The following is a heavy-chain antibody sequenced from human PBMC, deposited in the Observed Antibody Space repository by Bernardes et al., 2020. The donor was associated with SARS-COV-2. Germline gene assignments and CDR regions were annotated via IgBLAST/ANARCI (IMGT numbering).Heavy chain of an antibody. CDR2: ISGSGGST. D-gene: IGHD3-9*01. CDR3: ATLQRYFDWLLYTPDRRDWYFDL. V-gene: IGHV3-23*01. Sequence: GGSLRLSCAASGFTFSSYAMSWVRQAPGKGLEWVSAISGSGGSTYYADSVKGRFTISRDNSKNTLYLQMNSLRAEDTAVYYCATLQRYFDWLLYTPDRRDWYFDLWGRGTLVTVSS. J-gene: IGHJ2*01. CDR1: GFTFSSYA.